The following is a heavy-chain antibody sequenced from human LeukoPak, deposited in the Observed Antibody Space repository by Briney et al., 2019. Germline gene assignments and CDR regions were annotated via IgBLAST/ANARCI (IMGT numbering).Heavy chain of an antibody. D-gene: IGHD1-26*01. J-gene: IGHJ4*02. CDR2: ISGSGSSDT. CDR3: AKGPTRGY. CDR1: GFTFRSYA. V-gene: IGHV3-23*01. Sequence: PGGSLRLSCAASGFTFRSYAMSWVRQAPGKGLEWVSVISGSGSSDTYYADSVRGRFTISRDNSKNTLYLQMNSLRAEDTAIYYCAKGPTRGYWGQGTLVTVSS.